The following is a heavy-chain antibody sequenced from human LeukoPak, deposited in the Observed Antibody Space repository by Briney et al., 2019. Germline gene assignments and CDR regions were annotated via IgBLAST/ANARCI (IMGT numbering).Heavy chain of an antibody. CDR1: GGSFSGYY. CDR3: ARAGSYYYYYYGMDV. J-gene: IGHJ6*02. CDR2: INHSGST. D-gene: IGHD3-16*02. V-gene: IGHV4-34*01. Sequence: SETLSLTCAVYGGSFSGYYWSWIRQPPGKGLEWLGEINHSGSTNYNPSLKSRVTISVDTSKNQFSLKLSSVTAADTAVYYCARAGSYYYYYYGMDVWGQGTTVTVSS.